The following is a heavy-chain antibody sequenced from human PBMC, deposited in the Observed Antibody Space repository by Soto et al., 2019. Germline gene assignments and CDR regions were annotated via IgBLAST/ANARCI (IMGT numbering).Heavy chain of an antibody. Sequence: EVQLLEAGGGLVQPGGSLRLSCAASGFTFSSYAMSWVRQAPGKGLEWVSAISGSGGSTYYADSVKGRFTIPRDNSKNTLYLKMTSLRAEDTAVYYCAKDGSGWPYYYYGMDVWGQGTTVTVSS. CDR1: GFTFSSYA. D-gene: IGHD6-19*01. J-gene: IGHJ6*02. CDR3: AKDGSGWPYYYYGMDV. V-gene: IGHV3-23*01. CDR2: ISGSGGST.